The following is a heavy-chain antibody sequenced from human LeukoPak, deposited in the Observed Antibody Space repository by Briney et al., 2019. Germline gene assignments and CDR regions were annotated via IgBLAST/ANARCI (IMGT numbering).Heavy chain of an antibody. CDR3: ARVGSAAATADY. V-gene: IGHV1-46*01. CDR1: GYTFTTYY. Sequence: ASVKVSCKASGYTFTTYYMHWMRQAPGQGPEWMGIINPRGGSTDYSQKFQGRITMTSDTSTSTVYMELCSLRSDDTAVYFCARVGSAAATADYWGQGTLVTVSS. CDR2: INPRGGST. D-gene: IGHD6-25*01. J-gene: IGHJ4*02.